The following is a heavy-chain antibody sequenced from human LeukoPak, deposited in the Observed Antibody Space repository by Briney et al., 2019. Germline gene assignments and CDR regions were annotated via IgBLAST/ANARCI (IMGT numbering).Heavy chain of an antibody. V-gene: IGHV4-39*07. CDR3: ARSFYDYVWGSYRSHWFDP. CDR1: GGSISSSSYY. Sequence: PSETLSLTCTVSGGSISSSSYYWGWIRQPPGKGLEWIGSIYYSGSTYYNPSLKSRVTISVDTSKNQFSLKLSSVTAADTAVYYCARSFYDYVWGSYRSHWFDPWGQGTLVTVSS. J-gene: IGHJ5*02. D-gene: IGHD3-16*02. CDR2: IYYSGST.